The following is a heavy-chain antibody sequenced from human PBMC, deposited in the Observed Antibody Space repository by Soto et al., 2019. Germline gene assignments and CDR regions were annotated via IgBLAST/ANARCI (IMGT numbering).Heavy chain of an antibody. V-gene: IGHV1-18*04. CDR3: ARAGKYYYGSGSPSYYGMDV. CDR2: ISGYNGNT. D-gene: IGHD3-10*01. Sequence: QVQLVQSGAEVKKPGASVKVSCKASGYTFTSYGVSWVRQAPGQGLEWMGWISGYNGNTNYAQKLQARATMTTDTSTSTAYMELRSLRSDDTAVYSCARAGKYYYGSGSPSYYGMDVWGQGITVTVSS. J-gene: IGHJ6*02. CDR1: GYTFTSYG.